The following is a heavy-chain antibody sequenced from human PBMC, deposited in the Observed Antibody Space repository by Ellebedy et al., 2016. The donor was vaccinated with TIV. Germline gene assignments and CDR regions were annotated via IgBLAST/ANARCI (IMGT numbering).Heavy chain of an antibody. CDR2: IYSAGNT. CDR1: GFSLSANY. Sequence: GGSLRLSCAVSGFSLSANYMSWVRQAPGKGLEWVSIIYSAGNTYYPDSVKGRFTISRDTSKNTVFLQMNTLRAEDTAVYYCERVDLGLAFDYWGRGTLVTVSS. CDR3: ERVDLGLAFDY. D-gene: IGHD3/OR15-3a*01. V-gene: IGHV3-53*01. J-gene: IGHJ4*02.